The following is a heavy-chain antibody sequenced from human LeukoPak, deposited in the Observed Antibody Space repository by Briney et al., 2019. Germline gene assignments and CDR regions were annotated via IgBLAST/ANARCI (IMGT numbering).Heavy chain of an antibody. D-gene: IGHD3-3*01. Sequence: GGSLRLSCAASGLTFDDYAMHWVRQAPGKGLEWVSGISWNSGSIGYADSVKGRFTISRDNAKNSLYLQMNSLRAEDTALYYCAKGQGDTIFGVVTCFDYWGQGTLVTVSS. J-gene: IGHJ4*02. CDR3: AKGQGDTIFGVVTCFDY. CDR1: GLTFDDYA. V-gene: IGHV3-9*01. CDR2: ISWNSGSI.